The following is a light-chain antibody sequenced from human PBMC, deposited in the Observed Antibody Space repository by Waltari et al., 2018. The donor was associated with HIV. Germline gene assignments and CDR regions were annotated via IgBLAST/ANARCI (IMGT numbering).Light chain of an antibody. CDR2: AVT. CDR3: SSYTSSNTWV. Sequence: QSALTQPPSVSGSPGQSVAISCTGPSSDLGTYNRVSWYQQPPGTAPTLMLYAVTNRPSGVPDRFSGSKSGNTASLTISGLQAEDEGDYYCSSYTSSNTWVFGGGTKLTVL. CDR1: SSDLGTYNR. V-gene: IGLV2-18*02. J-gene: IGLJ3*02.